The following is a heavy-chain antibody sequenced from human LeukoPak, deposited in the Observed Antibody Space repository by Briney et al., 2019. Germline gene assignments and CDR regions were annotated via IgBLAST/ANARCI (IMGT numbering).Heavy chain of an antibody. D-gene: IGHD2-2*01. V-gene: IGHV1-18*01. CDR3: ARDGTSTDDY. CDR1: GYTFSNFG. Sequence: ASVRVSCKTSGYTFSNFGINWVRQAPGQGLEWMGWISGNNDNPNYGQKFQGRFTVATDSSTSTAYMELRNLRFDDTAVYYCARDGTSTDDYWGQGTLVTVSS. J-gene: IGHJ4*02. CDR2: ISGNNDNP.